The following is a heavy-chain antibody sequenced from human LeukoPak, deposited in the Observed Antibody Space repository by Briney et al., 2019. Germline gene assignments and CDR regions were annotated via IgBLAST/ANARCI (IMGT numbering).Heavy chain of an antibody. CDR1: GYSFTTHG. CDR2: ISTKGNT. CDR3: AKCLRGGSSVTCYDAFDI. Sequence: GASVKVSCKASGYSFTTHGFSWLRQAPGQGLEWMGWISTKGNTNYAQNLQGRVTLTTDTSTNTAYMELMSLRSDDTAMYYCAKCLRGGSSVTCYDAFDIWGQGTMVTVSS. V-gene: IGHV1-18*01. J-gene: IGHJ3*02. D-gene: IGHD2-2*01.